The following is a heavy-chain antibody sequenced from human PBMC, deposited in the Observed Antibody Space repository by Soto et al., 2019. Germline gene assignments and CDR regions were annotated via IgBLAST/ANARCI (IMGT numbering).Heavy chain of an antibody. D-gene: IGHD5-12*01. Sequence: PGGSLRLCCAASGFTFSSYGMHWVRQAPGKGLEWVAVIWYDGSNKYYADSVKGRFTISRDNSKNTLYLQMNSLRAEDTAVYYCARGEYSGYDGNWFDPWGQGTLVTVSS. CDR2: IWYDGSNK. CDR1: GFTFSSYG. CDR3: ARGEYSGYDGNWFDP. V-gene: IGHV3-33*01. J-gene: IGHJ5*02.